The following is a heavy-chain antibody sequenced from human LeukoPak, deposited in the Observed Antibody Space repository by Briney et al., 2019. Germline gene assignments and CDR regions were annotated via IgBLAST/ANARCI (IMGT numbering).Heavy chain of an antibody. V-gene: IGHV3-7*01. J-gene: IGHJ3*02. CDR2: IRQDGNEK. Sequence: GGSLRLSCAASGFTFSSYWMSWVRQAPGKGLEWVANIRQDGNEKYYVDSVKGRFTISRDNAKNSLYLQMNSLRAEDSAVYYCARSVGSGTTGGAFDIWGQGTMVTVSS. CDR3: ARSVGSGTTGGAFDI. D-gene: IGHD3-10*01. CDR1: GFTFSSYW.